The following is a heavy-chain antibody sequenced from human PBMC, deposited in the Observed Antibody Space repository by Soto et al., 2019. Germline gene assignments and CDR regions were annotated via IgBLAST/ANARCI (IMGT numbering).Heavy chain of an antibody. CDR1: GFTFSSYA. CDR3: AKDRSNAWYGVGF. V-gene: IGHV3-23*01. J-gene: IGHJ4*02. CDR2: IGGSVGNT. D-gene: IGHD6-19*01. Sequence: EVRLLESGGGLVQPGGSLRLSCAASGFTFSSYAMSWVRQAPGKGLEWVSAIGGSVGNTNYADSAKGRFTISKDNSKNTLYLQMNGLRAEDTAVYYCAKDRSNAWYGVGFWGQGTLVTVSS.